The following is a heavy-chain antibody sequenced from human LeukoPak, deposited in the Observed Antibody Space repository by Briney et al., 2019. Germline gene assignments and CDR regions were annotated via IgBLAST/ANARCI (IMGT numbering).Heavy chain of an antibody. CDR3: ARSHSDFWSGYSYYMDV. Sequence: SETLSLTCTVSGGSISGYYWSWIRQPAGKGLEWLGHIYTSGSTNYNPSLKSRVTMSVDTSKNQFSLKLSSVTAADTAVYYCARSHSDFWSGYSYYMDVWGQGTLVTVSS. CDR1: GGSISGYY. CDR2: IYTSGST. V-gene: IGHV4-4*07. J-gene: IGHJ4*02. D-gene: IGHD3-3*01.